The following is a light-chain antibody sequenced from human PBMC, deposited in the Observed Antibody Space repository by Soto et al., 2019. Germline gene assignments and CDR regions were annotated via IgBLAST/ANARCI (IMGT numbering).Light chain of an antibody. V-gene: IGLV2-14*01. CDR1: SGDIGANDY. CDR3: CSYVGSSTYV. Sequence: QSALTQPASVSGSPGQSITISCTGTSGDIGANDYVSWYQQHPGKAPKLMIFEVTNRPSGVPNRFSGSKSGNTASLTISGLQAEDEADYYCCSYVGSSTYVFGTGTKVTVL. CDR2: EVT. J-gene: IGLJ1*01.